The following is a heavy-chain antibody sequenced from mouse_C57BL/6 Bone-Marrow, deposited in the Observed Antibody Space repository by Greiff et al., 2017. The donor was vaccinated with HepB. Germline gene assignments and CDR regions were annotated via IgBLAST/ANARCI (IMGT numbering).Heavy chain of an antibody. D-gene: IGHD1-1*01. J-gene: IGHJ1*03. V-gene: IGHV1-63*01. Sequence: QVQLKQSGAELVRPGTSVKMSCKASGYTFTNYWIGWAKQRPGHGLEWIGDIYPGGGYTNYNEKFKGKATLTADESSSTAYMQCSSLTSEDSAIYYCARAGYYQMYFDVWGTGTTVTVSS. CDR1: GYTFTNYW. CDR2: IYPGGGYT. CDR3: ARAGYYQMYFDV.